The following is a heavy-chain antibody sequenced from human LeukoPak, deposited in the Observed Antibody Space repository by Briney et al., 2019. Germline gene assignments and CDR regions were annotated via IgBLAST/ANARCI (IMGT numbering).Heavy chain of an antibody. D-gene: IGHD5-12*01. CDR3: ARPDVDIAVGPDIYYFAF. V-gene: IGHV5-51*01. CDR2: TYPGYSDT. Sequence: GESLKLSCKGSGYRFTCYWLGWVRQMPGKGLGGKGITYPGYSDTRYSPPFQGQVRIPADKSICTAYLQWSSLDASDTAMYYWARPDVDIAVGPDIYYFAFGGEGTLVTVSP. J-gene: IGHJ4*02. CDR1: GYRFTCYW.